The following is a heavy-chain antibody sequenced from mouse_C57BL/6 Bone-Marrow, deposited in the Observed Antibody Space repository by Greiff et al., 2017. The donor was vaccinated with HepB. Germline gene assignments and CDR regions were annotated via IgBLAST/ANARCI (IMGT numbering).Heavy chain of an antibody. CDR2: ISYDGSN. CDR1: GCSITSGYY. Sequence: DVQLQESGPGLVKPSQSLSLTCSVTGCSITSGYYWNWIRQFPGNKLEWMGYISYDGSNNYNPSLKNRISITRDTSKNQFFLKLNSVTTEDTATYYCAGDFDYWGQGTTLTVSS. CDR3: AGDFDY. V-gene: IGHV3-6*01. J-gene: IGHJ2*01.